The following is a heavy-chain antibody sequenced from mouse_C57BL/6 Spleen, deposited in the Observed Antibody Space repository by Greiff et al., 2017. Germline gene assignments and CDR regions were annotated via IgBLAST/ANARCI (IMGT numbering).Heavy chain of an antibody. CDR3: ARGGGAMDY. J-gene: IGHJ4*01. CDR2: IDPSDSET. CDR1: GYTFTSYW. Sequence: VQLQQSGAELVRPGSSVKLSCKASGYTFTSYWMHWVKQRPIQGLEWIGNIDPSDSETHYNQKFKDKATLTVDKSSSTAYMQLSSLTSEDSAVYYCARGGGAMDYWGQGTSVTVSS. D-gene: IGHD1-1*02. V-gene: IGHV1-52*01.